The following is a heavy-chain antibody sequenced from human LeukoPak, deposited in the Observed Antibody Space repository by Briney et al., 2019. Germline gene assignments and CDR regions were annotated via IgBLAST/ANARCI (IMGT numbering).Heavy chain of an antibody. CDR2: INHSGST. V-gene: IGHV4-34*01. J-gene: IGHJ4*02. Sequence: ETLSLTCAVYGGSVSGYYWSWIRQPPGKGLEWIGEINHSGSTNYNPSLKSRVTISVDTSKNQFSLKLSSVTAADTAVYYCARGPPVRFLEWLLSHFDYWGQGTLVTVSS. D-gene: IGHD3-3*01. CDR3: ARGPPVRFLEWLLSHFDY. CDR1: GGSVSGYY.